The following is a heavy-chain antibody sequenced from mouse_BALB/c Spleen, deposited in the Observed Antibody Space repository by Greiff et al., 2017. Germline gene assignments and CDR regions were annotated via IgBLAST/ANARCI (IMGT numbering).Heavy chain of an antibody. J-gene: IGHJ4*01. V-gene: IGHV14-3*02. D-gene: IGHD1-1*01. CDR2: IDPANGNT. Sequence: EVQLQQSGAELVKPGASVKLSCTASGFNIKDTYMHWVKQRPEQGLEWIGRIDPANGNTKYDPKFQGKATITADTSSNTAYLQLSSLTSEDTAVYYCARRPDYYGSSPYYAMDYWGQGTSVTVSS. CDR3: ARRPDYYGSSPYYAMDY. CDR1: GFNIKDTY.